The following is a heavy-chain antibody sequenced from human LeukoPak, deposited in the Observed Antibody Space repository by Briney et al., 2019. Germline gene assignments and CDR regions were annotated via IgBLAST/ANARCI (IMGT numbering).Heavy chain of an antibody. D-gene: IGHD3-22*01. Sequence: ASVKDSCKASGYTFTSYGISWVRQAPGQGLEWMGWISAYNGNTNYAQKLQGRVTMTTDTSTSTAYMELRSLRSDDTAVYYCARGVYDSSGYYSGLDYRGQGTLVTVSS. CDR1: GYTFTSYG. CDR2: ISAYNGNT. J-gene: IGHJ4*02. CDR3: ARGVYDSSGYYSGLDY. V-gene: IGHV1-18*01.